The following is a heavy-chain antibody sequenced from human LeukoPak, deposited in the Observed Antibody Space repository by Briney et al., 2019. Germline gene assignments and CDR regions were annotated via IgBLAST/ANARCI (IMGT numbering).Heavy chain of an antibody. D-gene: IGHD6-19*01. V-gene: IGHV3-11*03. Sequence: GGSLRLSCVASGFTSSRSWMHWVRQAPGKGLEWVPYISSSSSYTNYADSVKGRFTISRDNAKNSLYLQMNSLRAEDTAVYYCARPGAVAGTWFGYWGQGTLVTVSS. CDR1: GFTSSRSW. CDR3: ARPGAVAGTWFGY. CDR2: ISSSSSYT. J-gene: IGHJ4*02.